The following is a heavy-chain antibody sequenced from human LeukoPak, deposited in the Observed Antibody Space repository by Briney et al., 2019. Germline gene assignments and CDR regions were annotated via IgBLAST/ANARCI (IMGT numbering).Heavy chain of an antibody. CDR2: FYTSGST. Sequence: SETLSLTCTVSGGSISSGTYYWSWIRQPAGKGLEWIGRFYTSGSTNYNPSLKSRVTISVDTSKNQFSLKLTSVTAADTAVYYCARELPSTSPFSDYYYMDVWGKGTTVTVSS. CDR3: ARELPSTSPFSDYYYMDV. CDR1: GGSISSGTYY. V-gene: IGHV4-61*02. J-gene: IGHJ6*03. D-gene: IGHD2-2*01.